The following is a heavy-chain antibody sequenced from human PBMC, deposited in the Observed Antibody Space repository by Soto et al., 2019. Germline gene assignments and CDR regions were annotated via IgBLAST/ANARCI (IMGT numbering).Heavy chain of an antibody. V-gene: IGHV1-69*13. D-gene: IGHD3-16*01. Sequence: SVKVSCKASGGTFSSYAISWVRQAPGQGLEWMGGIIPIFGTANYAQKFQGRVTITADESTSTAYMELSSLRSEDTAVYYCAREAFGYYGMDVWGQGTTVTVSS. CDR1: GGTFSSYA. CDR2: IIPIFGTA. CDR3: AREAFGYYGMDV. J-gene: IGHJ6*02.